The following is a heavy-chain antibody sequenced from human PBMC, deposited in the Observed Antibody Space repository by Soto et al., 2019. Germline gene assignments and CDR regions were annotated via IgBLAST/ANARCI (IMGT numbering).Heavy chain of an antibody. CDR2: ITAHNGNT. J-gene: IGHJ4*02. D-gene: IGHD1-1*01. V-gene: IGHV1-18*01. CDR1: AYAFTTYG. CDR3: ARGRYGDY. Sequence: QVHLVQSGAEVKKPGASVKFSCKGSAYAFTTYGITWVRQAPGQGLEWMGWITAHNGNTNYAQKLQGRVTVTRDTSTSTVYMELRSLRSDDTAVYYCARGRYGDYWGQGALVTVSS.